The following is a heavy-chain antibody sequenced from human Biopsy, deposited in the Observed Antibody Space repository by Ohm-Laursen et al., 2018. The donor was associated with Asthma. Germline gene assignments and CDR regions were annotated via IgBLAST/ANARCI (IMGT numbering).Heavy chain of an antibody. V-gene: IGHV3-33*05. CDR1: GFTFSSYG. J-gene: IGHJ4*02. CDR3: ARDVDLRSVY. D-gene: IGHD2-15*01. Sequence: SLRLSYAASGFTFSSYGMDWVRQAPGKGLEWVALMSYDGSIKDYADSVKGRFTISRDNSMNTLYLHMNSLRVEDTAVYYCARDVDLRSVYWGQGTLVTVSS. CDR2: MSYDGSIK.